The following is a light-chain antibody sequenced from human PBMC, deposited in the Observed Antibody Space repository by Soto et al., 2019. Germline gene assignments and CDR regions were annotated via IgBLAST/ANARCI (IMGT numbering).Light chain of an antibody. CDR3: QKYNSVWT. CDR2: DAS. V-gene: IGKV1-5*01. CDR1: QTLSNC. J-gene: IGKJ1*01. Sequence: DIQMTQSPSTLSASVGDRVTISCRASQTLSNCFAWYQQKPGKAPNLLIYDASSLERGVPSRFSGSGSGTEFTLTISSLQPEEFATYYCQKYNSVWTCGQGTKVEIK.